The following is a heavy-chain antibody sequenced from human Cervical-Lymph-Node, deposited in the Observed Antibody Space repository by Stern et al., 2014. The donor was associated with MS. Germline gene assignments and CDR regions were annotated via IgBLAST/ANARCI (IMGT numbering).Heavy chain of an antibody. J-gene: IGHJ3*02. CDR2: ISAYNGNT. Sequence: FPLVQSGAEGKKPGASVKDSCKASGYIFTSYGISWVRKAPGQELEGMGCISAYNGNTNYAQKLQGRVTMTTDTSTSTAYMELRSLRSYVTAVYYCARGLLGSENAFDIWGQGTMVPVSS. D-gene: IGHD2-15*01. V-gene: IGHV1-18*01. CDR3: ARGLLGSENAFDI. CDR1: GYIFTSYG.